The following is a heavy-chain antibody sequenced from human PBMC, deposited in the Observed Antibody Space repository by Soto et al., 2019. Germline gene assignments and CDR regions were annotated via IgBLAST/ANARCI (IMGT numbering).Heavy chain of an antibody. D-gene: IGHD2-2*01. CDR3: AKGDIVVVPAANWALGY. J-gene: IGHJ4*02. V-gene: IGHV3-23*01. Sequence: ETLSLSCAASGFTFSSYAMSWVRQAPGKGLEWVSAISGSGGSTYYADSVKGRFTISRDNSKNTLYLQMNSLRAEDTAVYYCAKGDIVVVPAANWALGYWGQGTLVTVSS. CDR2: ISGSGGST. CDR1: GFTFSSYA.